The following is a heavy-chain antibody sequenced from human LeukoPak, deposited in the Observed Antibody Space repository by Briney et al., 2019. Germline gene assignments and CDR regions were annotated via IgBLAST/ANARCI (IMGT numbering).Heavy chain of an antibody. D-gene: IGHD5-18*01. Sequence: PWETLSLTCTVSGGSIRSNSWSWFRQSPGSGLEWIGYIYHDGRLKYHPSLESRVTISADPSRNQFSLKLTSVTAADTAVYFCARLPSGGASFGWFDYWGQGALVTVSS. CDR3: ARLPSGGASFGWFDY. J-gene: IGHJ4*02. V-gene: IGHV4-59*08. CDR2: IYHDGRL. CDR1: GGSIRSNS.